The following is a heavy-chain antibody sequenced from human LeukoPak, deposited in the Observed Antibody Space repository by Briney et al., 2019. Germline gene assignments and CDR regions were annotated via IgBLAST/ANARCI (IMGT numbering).Heavy chain of an antibody. CDR1: GFTFSRNS. Sequence: GSLRLSCAASGFTFSRNSMNWVRQPPGKGLEWVSSISTSSSYIYYADSVKGRFTISRDNAKNSLSLQMNSLRAEDTALYFCARGHSNYGDYFDYWGQGTLVTVSS. CDR3: ARGHSNYGDYFDY. V-gene: IGHV3-21*01. CDR2: ISTSSSYI. D-gene: IGHD4-11*01. J-gene: IGHJ4*02.